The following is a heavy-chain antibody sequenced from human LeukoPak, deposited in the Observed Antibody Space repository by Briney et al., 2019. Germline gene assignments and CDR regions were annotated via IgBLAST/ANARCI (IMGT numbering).Heavy chain of an antibody. Sequence: PSETLSLTCTVSGGSISSYYWSWIRQPPGKGLEWIGYIYYSGSTNYNPSLKSRVTISVDTSKNQFSLKLSSVTAADTAVYYCASETYCYDSSGYSEYFQHWGQGTLVTVSS. CDR2: IYYSGST. D-gene: IGHD3-22*01. CDR3: ASETYCYDSSGYSEYFQH. J-gene: IGHJ1*01. CDR1: GGSISSYY. V-gene: IGHV4-59*01.